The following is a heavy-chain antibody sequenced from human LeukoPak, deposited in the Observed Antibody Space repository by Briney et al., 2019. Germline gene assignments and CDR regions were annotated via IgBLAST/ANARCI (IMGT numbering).Heavy chain of an antibody. D-gene: IGHD2/OR15-2a*01. J-gene: IGHJ1*01. Sequence: PGGSLRLSCGASGFTFNSYNMNWVRQAPGKGLEWVSYISSSSSIIYYTDSVKGRFTISRDNSKDTLYLQMNSLRAEDTAVYYCAKSVIPAEYFQHWGQGTLVTVSS. CDR1: GFTFNSYN. CDR2: ISSSSSII. CDR3: AKSVIPAEYFQH. V-gene: IGHV3-48*01.